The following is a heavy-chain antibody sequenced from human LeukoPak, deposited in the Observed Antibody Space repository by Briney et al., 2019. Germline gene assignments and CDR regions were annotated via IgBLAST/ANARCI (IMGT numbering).Heavy chain of an antibody. Sequence: QSGGSLRLSWAASGFTFSSYAMHWVRQAPGKGLEWVAVISYDGSNKYYADSVKGRVTISRDNSKNTLYLQMNSLRAEDTAVYYCARDYYGSGSPLDYWGQGTLVTVSS. CDR2: ISYDGSNK. CDR3: ARDYYGSGSPLDY. D-gene: IGHD3-10*01. CDR1: GFTFSSYA. J-gene: IGHJ4*02. V-gene: IGHV3-30-3*01.